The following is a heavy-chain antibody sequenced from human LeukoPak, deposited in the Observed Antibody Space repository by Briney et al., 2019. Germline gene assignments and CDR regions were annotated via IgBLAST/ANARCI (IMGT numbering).Heavy chain of an antibody. CDR3: AGAEVDTADFDY. V-gene: IGHV1-69*04. D-gene: IGHD5-18*01. J-gene: IGHJ4*02. Sequence: SVKVSCKASGGTFTSYAISWVRQAPGQGLEWMGRIIPILGITNYAQRFQGRVTITADKSTSTAYMELSSLRSEDTAVYYCAGAEVDTADFDYWGQGTLVTVSS. CDR2: IIPILGIT. CDR1: GGTFTSYA.